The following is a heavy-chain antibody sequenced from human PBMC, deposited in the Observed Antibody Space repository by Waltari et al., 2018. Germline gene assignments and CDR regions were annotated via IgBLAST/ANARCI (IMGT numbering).Heavy chain of an antibody. CDR3: ARGKTGTTVGGAFDI. CDR2: INPNSGGT. D-gene: IGHD1-7*01. CDR1: GYTFTGYY. Sequence: QVQLVQSGAEVKKPGASVKVSCKASGYTFTGYYMHWVRQAPGQGLEWRGWINPNSGGTNYAQKFQGWVTMTRDTSISTAYMELSRLRSDDTAVYYCARGKTGTTVGGAFDIWGQGTMVTVSS. V-gene: IGHV1-2*04. J-gene: IGHJ3*02.